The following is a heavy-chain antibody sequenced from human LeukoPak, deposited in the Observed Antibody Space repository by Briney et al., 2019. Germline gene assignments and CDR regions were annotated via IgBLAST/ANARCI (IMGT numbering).Heavy chain of an antibody. V-gene: IGHV1-18*01. D-gene: IGHD5-12*01. CDR2: ISAYNGNT. CDR3: ARVAGSGGSGGRVATRGFEDY. Sequence: ASVKVSCKASGYTFTSYGISWVRQAPGQGLEWMGWISAYNGNTNYAQKLQGRVTMTTDTSTSTAYMELRNLRSDDTAVYYCARVAGSGGSGGRVATRGFEDYWGQGTLVTVSS. J-gene: IGHJ4*02. CDR1: GYTFTSYG.